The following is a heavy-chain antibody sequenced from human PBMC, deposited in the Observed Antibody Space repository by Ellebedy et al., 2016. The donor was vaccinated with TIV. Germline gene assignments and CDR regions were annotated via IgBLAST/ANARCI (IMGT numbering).Heavy chain of an antibody. V-gene: IGHV3-30-3*01. D-gene: IGHD6-13*01. J-gene: IGHJ6*02. CDR1: GFTFSSYA. CDR2: ISYDGSNK. Sequence: GESLKISXAASGFTFSSYAMHWVRQAPGKGLEWVAVISYDGSNKYYADSVKGRFTISRDNSKNTLYLQMNSLRAEDTAVYYCARSVGQQLVPGGYYYYGMDVWGQGTTVTVSS. CDR3: ARSVGQQLVPGGYYYYGMDV.